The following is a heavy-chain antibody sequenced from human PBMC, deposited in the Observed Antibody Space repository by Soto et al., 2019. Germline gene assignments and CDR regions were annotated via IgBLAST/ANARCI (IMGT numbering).Heavy chain of an antibody. J-gene: IGHJ4*02. V-gene: IGHV3-23*01. CDR1: GFTFNNYA. D-gene: IGHD2-2*01. CDR3: AREGGVGSSWDLFFDY. Sequence: DVQLLESGGGLVQPGGSLRLSCAASGFTFNNYAINWVRQSPGKGLEWVSVISGSAGSTYYADSVKGRFTITRDNSKNTLYLQMNSLRAEDTAVYYCAREGGVGSSWDLFFDYWSQGTLVTVSS. CDR2: ISGSAGST.